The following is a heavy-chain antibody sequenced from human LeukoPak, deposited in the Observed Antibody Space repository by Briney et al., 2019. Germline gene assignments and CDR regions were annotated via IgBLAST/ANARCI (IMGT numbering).Heavy chain of an antibody. CDR1: GSSISSYY. V-gene: IGHV4-4*07. CDR3: ARYDPGRGFDP. Sequence: SESLSLTCTVSGSSISSYYWSWIRQPAGKGLEWIGRIYTSGSTNYNPSLKSRVTMSVDTSKSQFSLKLSSVTAADTAVYYCARYDPGRGFDPWGQGTLVTVSS. D-gene: IGHD3-3*01. CDR2: IYTSGST. J-gene: IGHJ5*02.